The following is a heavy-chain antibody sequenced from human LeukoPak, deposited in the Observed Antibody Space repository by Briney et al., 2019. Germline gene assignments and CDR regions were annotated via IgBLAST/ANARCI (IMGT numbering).Heavy chain of an antibody. CDR2: INTDERST. V-gene: IGHV3-74*01. Sequence: GGSLRLSCAASGFTFSLFCMHGVPQAPGKGLVGVSFINTDERSTTYADSVEGRFTVSRDNAKNTLYLQMSGLRAEDTAVYYCAREWKKTGAFDYWGQGTLVTVSS. CDR3: AREWKKTGAFDY. J-gene: IGHJ4*02. D-gene: IGHD1-1*01. CDR1: GFTFSLFC.